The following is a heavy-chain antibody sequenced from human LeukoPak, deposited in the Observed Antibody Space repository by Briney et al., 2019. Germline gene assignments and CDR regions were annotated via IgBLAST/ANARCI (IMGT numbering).Heavy chain of an antibody. CDR1: GGTFSSYA. D-gene: IGHD3-22*01. CDR3: AVGYSGYYRFDY. Sequence: GASVKVSCKASGGTFSSYAISWVRQAPGQGLEWMGGIIPIFGTANYAQKFRGRVTITADESTSTAYMELSSLRSEDTAVYYCAVGYSGYYRFDYWGQGTLVTVSS. J-gene: IGHJ4*02. V-gene: IGHV1-69*13. CDR2: IIPIFGTA.